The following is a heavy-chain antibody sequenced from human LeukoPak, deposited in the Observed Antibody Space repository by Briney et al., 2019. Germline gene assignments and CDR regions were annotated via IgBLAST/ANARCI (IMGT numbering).Heavy chain of an antibody. D-gene: IGHD3-10*01. J-gene: IGHJ4*02. CDR3: ARDRNYYGSGSRPYYFDY. Sequence: GAXVKVSCKASGGTFSSYAISWVRQAPGQGLEWMGGIIPIFGTANYAQKFEGRVTITTDESTSTAYMELSSLRSEDTAVYYCARDRNYYGSGSRPYYFDYWGQGTLVTVSS. CDR2: IIPIFGTA. CDR1: GGTFSSYA. V-gene: IGHV1-69*05.